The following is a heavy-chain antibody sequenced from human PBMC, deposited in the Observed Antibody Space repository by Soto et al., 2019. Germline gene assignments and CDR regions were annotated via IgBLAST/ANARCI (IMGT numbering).Heavy chain of an antibody. D-gene: IGHD7-27*01. V-gene: IGHV5-51*01. Sequence: PGESLRISCKGSGYRFSKYYIGGVRQMSGKDLEWMGIIYPDDSDTRYSPSFQGQVTMSADKSINTAYLQWSSLRASDTAIYFCARPSDVGLGSLFEYWGQGTQVTVSS. J-gene: IGHJ4*02. CDR3: ARPSDVGLGSLFEY. CDR2: IYPDDSDT. CDR1: GYRFSKYY.